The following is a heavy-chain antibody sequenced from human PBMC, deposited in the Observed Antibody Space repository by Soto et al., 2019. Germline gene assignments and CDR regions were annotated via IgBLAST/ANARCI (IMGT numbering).Heavy chain of an antibody. Sequence: GASVKVSCKVSGYTLTELSMHWVRQAPGKGLEWMGGFDPEDGETIYAQKFQGRVTMTEDTSTDTAYMELSSLRSEDTAVYYCATFVVSGWYANWFDPWGQGTLVSVSS. V-gene: IGHV1-24*01. CDR1: GYTLTELS. CDR3: ATFVVSGWYANWFDP. CDR2: FDPEDGET. J-gene: IGHJ5*02. D-gene: IGHD6-19*01.